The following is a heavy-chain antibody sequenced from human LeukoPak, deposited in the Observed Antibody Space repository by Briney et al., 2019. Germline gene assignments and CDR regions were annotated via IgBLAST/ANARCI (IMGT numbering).Heavy chain of an antibody. V-gene: IGHV4-30-2*01. CDR2: IYHSGST. J-gene: IGHJ5*02. CDR3: ARVGGGYYDSSGPNWFDP. Sequence: SETLSLTCAVSGGSISSGGYSWSRIRQPPGKGLEWIGYIYHSGSTYYNPSLKSRVTISVDRSKNQFSLKLSSVTAADTAVYYCARVGGGYYDSSGPNWFDPWGQGTLVTVSS. D-gene: IGHD3-22*01. CDR1: GGSISSGGYS.